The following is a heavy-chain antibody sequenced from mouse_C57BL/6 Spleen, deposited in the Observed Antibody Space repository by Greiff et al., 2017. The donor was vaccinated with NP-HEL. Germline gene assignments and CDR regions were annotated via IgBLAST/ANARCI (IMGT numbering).Heavy chain of an antibody. CDR3: ARDRDGDAMDY. CDR2: ISDGGSYT. D-gene: IGHD2-3*01. CDR1: GFTFSSYA. Sequence: VQLKESGGGLVKPGGSLKLSCAASGFTFSSYAMSWVRQTPEKRLEWVATISDGGSYTYYPDNVKGRFTISRDNAKNNLYLQMSHLKSEDTAMYYCARDRDGDAMDYWGQGTSVTVSS. J-gene: IGHJ4*01. V-gene: IGHV5-4*01.